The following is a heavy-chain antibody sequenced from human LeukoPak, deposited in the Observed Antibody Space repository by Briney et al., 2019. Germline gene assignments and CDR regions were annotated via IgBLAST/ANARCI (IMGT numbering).Heavy chain of an antibody. CDR2: INPNSGGT. Sequence: ASVKVSCKASGYTFTGYYMHWVRQAPGQGLEWMGWINPNSGGTNYAQKFQGRVTMTRDTSISTAYMELGRLRSDDTAVYYCARKRVYCSGGSCYSPIDYWGQGTLVTVSS. V-gene: IGHV1-2*02. CDR3: ARKRVYCSGGSCYSPIDY. CDR1: GYTFTGYY. J-gene: IGHJ4*02. D-gene: IGHD2-15*01.